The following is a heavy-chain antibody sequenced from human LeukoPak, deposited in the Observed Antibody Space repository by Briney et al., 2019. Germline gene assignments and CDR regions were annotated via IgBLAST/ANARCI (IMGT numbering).Heavy chain of an antibody. CDR3: AKWLQDYYAMDV. V-gene: IGHV3-64*04. CDR1: GFTFSSYT. Sequence: GGSLRLSCSASGFTFSSYTMHWVRQAPGKGLEYVSTISNNGGSTYYANSVKGRFTISRDNSKNTLYLQMNSLRVEDTAVYYCAKWLQDYYAMDVWGQGTTVTVSS. CDR2: ISNNGGST. D-gene: IGHD2-8*01. J-gene: IGHJ6*02.